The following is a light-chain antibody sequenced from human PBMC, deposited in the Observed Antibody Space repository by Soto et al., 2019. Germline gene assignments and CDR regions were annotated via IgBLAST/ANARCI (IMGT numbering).Light chain of an antibody. Sequence: EIVITQSPATLSVSPGERATLSCRASQSVSTNLAWYQQKPGHAPRLLIHGASIRATGIPARFSGSGSRTEFTLTISSLQSEDFAVYYCQQYNNWPPYTFGQGTKVDIK. V-gene: IGKV3-15*01. J-gene: IGKJ2*01. CDR1: QSVSTN. CDR2: GAS. CDR3: QQYNNWPPYT.